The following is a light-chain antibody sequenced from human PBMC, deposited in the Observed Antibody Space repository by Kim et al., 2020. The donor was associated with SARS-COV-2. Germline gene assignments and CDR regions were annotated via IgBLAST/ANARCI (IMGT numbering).Light chain of an antibody. CDR1: KLGEKY. V-gene: IGLV3-1*01. CDR2: QDN. J-gene: IGLJ2*01. CDR3: QAWDRSTVV. Sequence: SYELTQPLSVSVSPGQTASITCSGDKLGEKYVCWYRQMPGQSPVVVIYQDNKRPSGIPERFSGSNSGNTATLTISGTQAMDEADYYCQAWDRSTVVFGGGTKLTVL.